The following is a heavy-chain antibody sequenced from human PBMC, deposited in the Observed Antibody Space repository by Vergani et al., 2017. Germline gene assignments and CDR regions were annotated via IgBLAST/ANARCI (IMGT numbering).Heavy chain of an antibody. CDR2: IYHSGST. D-gene: IGHD3-10*01. CDR3: AKDPFGLIWSQYYYYGMDV. Sequence: QLQLQESGSGLVKPSQTLSLSCAVSGGSISSGGYSWSWIRQPPGKGLEWIGYIYHSGSTYYNPSLKSRVTISVDNSKNTLYLQMNSLRAEDTAVYYCAKDPFGLIWSQYYYYGMDVWGQGTTVTVSS. V-gene: IGHV4-30-2*01. J-gene: IGHJ6*02. CDR1: GGSISSGGYS.